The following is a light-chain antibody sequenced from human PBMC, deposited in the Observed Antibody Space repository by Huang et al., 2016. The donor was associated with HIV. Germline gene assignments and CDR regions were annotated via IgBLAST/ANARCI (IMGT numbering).Light chain of an antibody. CDR2: WGS. CDR1: QSLLHRNGYNY. Sequence: DIVMTQSPLSLPVTPGEPASISCRSSQSLLHRNGYNYLDWYLQKPGQSPQLLIYWGSNRASGVRDRFSGSGSGTDFTLKSSGVEAEDVGIYYCKQAIQNPTFGQGTKVDIK. J-gene: IGKJ3*01. CDR3: KQAIQNPT. V-gene: IGKV2-28*01.